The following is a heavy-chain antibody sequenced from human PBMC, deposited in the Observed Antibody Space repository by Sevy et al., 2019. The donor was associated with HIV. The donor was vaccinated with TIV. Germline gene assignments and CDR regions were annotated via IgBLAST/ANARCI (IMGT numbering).Heavy chain of an antibody. CDR2: FDPEDGET. CDR1: GYTLTELS. J-gene: IGHJ4*02. CDR3: ATTKDYYDSSGYPFDY. Sequence: ASVKVSCKVSGYTLTELSMHWVRQAPGKGLEWMGSFDPEDGETIYAQNFKGRVTMTEDRSKDTAYMELSSLRSEDTAVYYCATTKDYYDSSGYPFDYWGQGTLVTVSS. D-gene: IGHD3-22*01. V-gene: IGHV1-24*01.